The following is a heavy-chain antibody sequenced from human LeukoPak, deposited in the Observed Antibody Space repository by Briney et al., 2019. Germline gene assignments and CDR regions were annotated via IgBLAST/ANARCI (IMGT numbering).Heavy chain of an antibody. V-gene: IGHV3-33*01. CDR3: AREPYHDYSNFLDY. Sequence: GGSLRLSCAASGFTFSSYGMHWVRQAPGKGLEWVAVIWYDGSNKYYADSVKGRFTISRDNSKNTLYLQMNSLRAEDTAVYYCAREPYHDYSNFLDYWGQGTLVTVSS. D-gene: IGHD4-11*01. J-gene: IGHJ4*02. CDR1: GFTFSSYG. CDR2: IWYDGSNK.